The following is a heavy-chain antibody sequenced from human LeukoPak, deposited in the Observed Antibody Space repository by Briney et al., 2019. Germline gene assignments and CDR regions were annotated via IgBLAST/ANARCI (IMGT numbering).Heavy chain of an antibody. CDR1: GGSISSYY. CDR3: ASTVTYCSGGSCYGGFDY. CDR2: IYNSGST. J-gene: IGHJ4*02. V-gene: IGHV4-59*01. D-gene: IGHD2-15*01. Sequence: SETLSLTCTVSGGSISSYYWGWIRQPPGKGLEWIGNIYNSGSTNYNSSLKSRVTISVDTSKNQFSLRLSSVTAADTAVYYCASTVTYCSGGSCYGGFDYWGQGTLVTVSS.